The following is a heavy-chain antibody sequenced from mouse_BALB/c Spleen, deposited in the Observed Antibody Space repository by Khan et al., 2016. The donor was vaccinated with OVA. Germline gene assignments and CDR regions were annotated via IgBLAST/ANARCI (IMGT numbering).Heavy chain of an antibody. D-gene: IGHD1-2*01. CDR2: ISPGSGDT. CDR1: GYTFTDYY. Sequence: QVQLQQSGAGLARPGASVKLSCKASGYTFTDYYINWVKLRTGQGLEWIGEISPGSGDTYYNERFKGKATLTADKSSSTAYMQLSSLTSEASAVYFCARRNYFGYTFAYWGQGTLVTVSA. V-gene: IGHV1-77*01. CDR3: ARRNYFGYTFAY. J-gene: IGHJ3*01.